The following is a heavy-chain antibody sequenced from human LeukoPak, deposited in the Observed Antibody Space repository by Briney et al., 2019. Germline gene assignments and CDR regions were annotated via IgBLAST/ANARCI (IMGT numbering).Heavy chain of an antibody. V-gene: IGHV3-7*01. J-gene: IGHJ4*02. CDR1: GLTFTEYW. CDR2: INQDGSER. CDR3: ARQNYFDY. Sequence: GGSLRLSCVSSGLTFTEYWMSWVRQAPGKGPEWVAHINQDGSERHYVDSVKGRFTISRDNPKDSLFLQMGSLRAEDTAVYYCARQNYFDYWGQGTLVTVSS.